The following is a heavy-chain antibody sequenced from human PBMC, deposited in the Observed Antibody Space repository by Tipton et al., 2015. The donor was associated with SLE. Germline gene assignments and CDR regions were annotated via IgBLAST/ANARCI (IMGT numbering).Heavy chain of an antibody. J-gene: IGHJ3*02. CDR2: IYTSGCT. CDR1: GVSISRYY. V-gene: IGHV4-4*07. D-gene: IGHD1-26*01. Sequence: TLSLTCTVSGVSISRYYWSWIRQPAGKGLEWIGRIYTSGCTNYNPSLKSRVTMSVDTSKNQFSLKLSSVTAADTAVYYCARDGEGATGGAFDIWGQGTMVTVSS. CDR3: ARDGEGATGGAFDI.